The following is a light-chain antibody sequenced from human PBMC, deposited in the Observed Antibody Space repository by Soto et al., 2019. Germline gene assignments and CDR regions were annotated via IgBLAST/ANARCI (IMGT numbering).Light chain of an antibody. CDR2: EVS. CDR1: STDVGGYNH. CDR3: SSYTSRTTLV. J-gene: IGLJ2*01. Sequence: QSALTQPASVSGSPGQSITISCTGTSTDVGGYNHVSWYQQHAGKAPKLMIYEVSNRPSGVSNRFSGSKSGNTASLTISGLQAEDEADYYCSSYTSRTTLVFGGGTKLTVL. V-gene: IGLV2-14*01.